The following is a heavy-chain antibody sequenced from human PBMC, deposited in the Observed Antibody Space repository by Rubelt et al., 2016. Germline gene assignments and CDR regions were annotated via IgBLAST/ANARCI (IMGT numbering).Heavy chain of an antibody. CDR3: ARGGVVVTAIVFPDAFDI. Sequence: SGAEVKKPGASVKVSCKASGYTFTSYYMHWVRQAPGQGLEWMGIINPSGGSTSYAQKFQGRVTMTRDTSTSTVYMELSSLRSEDTAVYYCARGGVVVTAIVFPDAFDIWGQGTMVTVSS. D-gene: IGHD2-21*02. J-gene: IGHJ3*02. CDR2: INPSGGST. V-gene: IGHV1-46*01. CDR1: GYTFTSYY.